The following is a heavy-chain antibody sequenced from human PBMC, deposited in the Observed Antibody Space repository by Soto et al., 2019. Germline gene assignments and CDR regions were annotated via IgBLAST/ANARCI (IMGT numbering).Heavy chain of an antibody. CDR3: ARVLSGIDY. V-gene: IGHV3-53*01. J-gene: IGHJ4*02. Sequence: VGSLRLSCAASGFIVSSNHMIWVRQAPGKGLEWVSLIYSNGGTYYADSVKGRFIISRDNSKNTLHLQMNSLRVEDTAVYYCARVLSGIDYWGQGTLVTVSS. D-gene: IGHD3-9*01. CDR2: IYSNGGT. CDR1: GFIVSSNH.